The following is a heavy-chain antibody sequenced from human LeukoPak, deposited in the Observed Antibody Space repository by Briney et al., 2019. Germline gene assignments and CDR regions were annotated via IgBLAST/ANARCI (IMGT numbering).Heavy chain of an antibody. V-gene: IGHV4-61*02. D-gene: IGHD3-22*01. Sequence: PSETLSLTCTVSGDSISSGDYYWSWIRQPAGKGLEWIGRISSSGSTNYNPSLKSRVTISVDTSKNQFSLKLSSVTAADTAVYYCARGAYYYDSSGYYYYYYYMDVWGKGTTVTISS. CDR2: ISSSGST. CDR1: GDSISSGDYY. CDR3: ARGAYYYDSSGYYYYYYYMDV. J-gene: IGHJ6*03.